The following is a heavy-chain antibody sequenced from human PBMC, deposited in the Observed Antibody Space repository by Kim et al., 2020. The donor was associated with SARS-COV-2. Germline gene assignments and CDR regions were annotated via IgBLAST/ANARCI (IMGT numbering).Heavy chain of an antibody. Sequence: GGSLRLSCAASGFTFSSYAMSWVRQAPGKGLEWVSAISGSGGSTYYADSVKGRFTISRDNSKNTLYLQMNSLRAEDTAVYYCAKKLPAATLVLLSTGMDVWGQGTTVTVSS. CDR2: ISGSGGST. V-gene: IGHV3-23*01. D-gene: IGHD2-2*01. CDR3: AKKLPAATLVLLSTGMDV. CDR1: GFTFSSYA. J-gene: IGHJ6*02.